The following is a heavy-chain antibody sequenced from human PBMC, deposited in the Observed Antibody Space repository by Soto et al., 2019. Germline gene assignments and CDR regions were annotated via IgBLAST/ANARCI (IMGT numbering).Heavy chain of an antibody. J-gene: IGHJ6*02. Sequence: GGSLRLSCEASGFAFRSYAMHWVRQAPGKGLEWVGVISYDGGNIYYADSVKGRFTISRDNSKNTLYVQVNSLRPEDTAVYYCAKGILSATIGRYAMDVWGQGTTVTVSS. CDR1: GFAFRSYA. V-gene: IGHV3-30*18. CDR3: AKGILSATIGRYAMDV. CDR2: ISYDGGNI. D-gene: IGHD3-16*01.